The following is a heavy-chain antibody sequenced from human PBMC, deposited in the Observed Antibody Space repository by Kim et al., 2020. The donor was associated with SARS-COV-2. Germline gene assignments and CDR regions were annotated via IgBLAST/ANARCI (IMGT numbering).Heavy chain of an antibody. CDR2: IYYSGST. J-gene: IGHJ3*02. CDR3: ARSPDDSSVTVFDI. CDR1: GGSISSSSYY. Sequence: SETLSLTCTVSGGSISSSSYYWGWIRQPPGKGLEWIGSIYYSGSTYYNPSLKSRVTISVDTSKNQFSLKLSSVTAADTAVYYCARSPDDSSVTVFDIWGQGTMVTVSS. V-gene: IGHV4-39*07. D-gene: IGHD3-22*01.